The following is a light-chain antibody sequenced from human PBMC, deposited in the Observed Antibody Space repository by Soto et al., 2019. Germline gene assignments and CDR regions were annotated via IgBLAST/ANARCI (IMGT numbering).Light chain of an antibody. CDR3: SSYAGNKVI. CDR1: SSDVGAYNF. CDR2: EVS. J-gene: IGLJ2*01. Sequence: QSALTQPPSASGSPGQSVTFSCTGTSSDVGAYNFVSWYQQHPDKAPKLIIYEVSKWPSGVPDRFSGSKSGNTASLTVSGLQAEDEADYYCSSYAGNKVIFGGGTQLTVL. V-gene: IGLV2-8*01.